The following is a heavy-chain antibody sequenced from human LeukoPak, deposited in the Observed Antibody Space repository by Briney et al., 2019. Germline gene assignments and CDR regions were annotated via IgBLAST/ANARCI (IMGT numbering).Heavy chain of an antibody. V-gene: IGHV3-48*01. J-gene: IGHJ4*02. D-gene: IGHD5-18*01. Sequence: GGSLRLSCAASGFTFSSYSMNWVRQAPGKGLEWVSYISSSSSTTYYADSVKGRFTISRDNAKNSLYLQMNSLRAEDTAVYYCARNPWIQLWSDVCYFDYWGQGTLVTVSS. CDR2: ISSSSSTT. CDR3: ARNPWIQLWSDVCYFDY. CDR1: GFTFSSYS.